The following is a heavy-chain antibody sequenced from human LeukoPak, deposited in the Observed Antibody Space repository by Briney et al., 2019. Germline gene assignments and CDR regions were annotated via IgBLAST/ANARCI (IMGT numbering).Heavy chain of an antibody. CDR1: GGSISSYY. D-gene: IGHD3-10*01. J-gene: IGHJ5*02. Sequence: SETLSLTCTVSGGSISSYYWSWIRQPPGKGLVWIGYIYYSGSTNYNPSLKGRVTISVDTSKNQFSLKLSSVTAADTAVYYCVSSAYGSWFDPWGQGTLVTVSS. CDR3: VSSAYGSWFDP. CDR2: IYYSGST. V-gene: IGHV4-59*08.